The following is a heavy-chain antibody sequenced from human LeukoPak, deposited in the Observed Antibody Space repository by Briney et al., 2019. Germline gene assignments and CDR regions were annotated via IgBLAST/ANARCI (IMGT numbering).Heavy chain of an antibody. J-gene: IGHJ4*02. CDR2: IYYSGST. V-gene: IGHV4-39*01. CDR3: ARQRADYSVDY. Sequence: KPSETLSLTCTVSGGSISSYYWGWIRQPPGKGLEWIGSIYYSGSTYYNPSLKSRVTISVDTSKNQFSLKLSSVTAADTAVYYCARQRADYSVDYWGQGTLVTVSS. CDR1: GGSISSYY. D-gene: IGHD4-11*01.